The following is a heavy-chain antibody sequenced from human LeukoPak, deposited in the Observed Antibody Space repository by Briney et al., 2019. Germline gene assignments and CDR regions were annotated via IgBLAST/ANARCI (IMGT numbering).Heavy chain of an antibody. V-gene: IGHV4-39*01. CDR1: GGSISSGLYY. Sequence: SETLSLTCSVSGGSISSGLYYWSWIRQPPGKGLEWIVSMHYSGSTYYNPSLKSRVTISVDTSKNQYSLRLLSVTAADTSVYYCAKNDRGRPADYWGQGTLVTVSP. D-gene: IGHD1-26*01. J-gene: IGHJ4*02. CDR3: AKNDRGRPADY. CDR2: MHYSGST.